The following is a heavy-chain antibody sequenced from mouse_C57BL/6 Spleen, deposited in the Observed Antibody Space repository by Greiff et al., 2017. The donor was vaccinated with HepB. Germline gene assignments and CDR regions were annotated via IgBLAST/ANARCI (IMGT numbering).Heavy chain of an antibody. V-gene: IGHV5-17*01. CDR3: ARRWGYYFDY. Sequence: EVKLVESGGGLVKPGGSLKLSCAASGFTFSDYGMHWVRQAPEKGLEWVAYISSGSSTIYYADTVKGRFTISRDNAKNTLFLQMTSLRSEDTAMYYCARRWGYYFDYWGQGTTLTVSS. D-gene: IGHD4-1*01. CDR2: ISSGSSTI. CDR1: GFTFSDYG. J-gene: IGHJ2*01.